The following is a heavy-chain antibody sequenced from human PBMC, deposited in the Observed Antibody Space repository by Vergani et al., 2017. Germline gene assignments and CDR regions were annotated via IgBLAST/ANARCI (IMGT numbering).Heavy chain of an antibody. Sequence: EVQLVESGGGLVQPGGSLRLSCAASGFTFSSYWMSWVRQAPGKGLEWVANIKQDGSEKYYVDSVKGRFTISRDNAKNSLYLQMNSLRAEDTAVYYCARGTYGDYDSTLYYLDYWGQGTLVTVSS. J-gene: IGHJ4*02. CDR1: GFTFSSYW. V-gene: IGHV3-7*01. D-gene: IGHD4-17*01. CDR3: ARGTYGDYDSTLYYLDY. CDR2: IKQDGSEK.